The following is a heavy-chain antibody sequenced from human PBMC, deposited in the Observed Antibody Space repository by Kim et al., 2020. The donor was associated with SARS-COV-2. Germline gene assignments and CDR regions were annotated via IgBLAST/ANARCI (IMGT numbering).Heavy chain of an antibody. D-gene: IGHD2-15*01. J-gene: IGHJ1*01. Sequence: GGSLRLSCAASGFTFSSYAMSWVRQAPGKGLEWVSAISGSGGGTYYADSVKGRFTISRDNSKNTLYLQMKSLRAEDTAVYYCAGGNDAEYFQHWGQGTLVTVSS. V-gene: IGHV3-23*01. CDR3: AGGNDAEYFQH. CDR1: GFTFSSYA. CDR2: ISGSGGGT.